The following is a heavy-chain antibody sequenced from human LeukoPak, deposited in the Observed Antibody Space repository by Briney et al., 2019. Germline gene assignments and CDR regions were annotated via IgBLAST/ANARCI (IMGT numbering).Heavy chain of an antibody. CDR1: GASMNSHY. CDR3: AREYSSPLEFQHYFDL. CDR2: IYHKGDT. J-gene: IGHJ4*02. V-gene: IGHV4-59*11. D-gene: IGHD3-22*01. Sequence: PSETLSLTXCVSGASMNSHYWSWIRQPPGKGLEWIGYIYHKGDTSYNPSLHSRVTLSVDTSKSQFSLKLRSVTAADSAIYYCAREYSSPLEFQHYFDLWGQGIAVTVSS.